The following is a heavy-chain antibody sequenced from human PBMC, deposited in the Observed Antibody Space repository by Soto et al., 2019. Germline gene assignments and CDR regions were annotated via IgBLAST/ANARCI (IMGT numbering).Heavy chain of an antibody. D-gene: IGHD3-10*01. V-gene: IGHV3-48*02. CDR3: ARESITMVRGVIIVLQAHSSFDY. J-gene: IGHJ4*02. CDR2: ISSSSSTI. CDR1: GFTFSSYS. Sequence: EVQLVESGGGLVQPGGSLRLSCAASGFTFSSYSMNWVRQAPGKGLEWVSYISSSSSTIYYADSVKGRFTISRDNAKNSLYLQMNSLRDEDTAVYYCARESITMVRGVIIVLQAHSSFDYWGQGTLVTVSS.